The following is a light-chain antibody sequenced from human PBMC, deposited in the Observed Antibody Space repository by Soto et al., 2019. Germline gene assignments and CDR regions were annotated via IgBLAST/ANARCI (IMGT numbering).Light chain of an antibody. CDR2: EVS. Sequence: QSALTQPPSASGSPGQSVTISCTGTSSDVGAYNYVSWYQQHPGKAPKLMIYEVSKRPSGVPDRFSGSKSGNTASLTVSGLQAEDEADYYCILHAGSNNYVFGTGTKVTVL. CDR3: ILHAGSNNYV. V-gene: IGLV2-8*01. J-gene: IGLJ1*01. CDR1: SSDVGAYNY.